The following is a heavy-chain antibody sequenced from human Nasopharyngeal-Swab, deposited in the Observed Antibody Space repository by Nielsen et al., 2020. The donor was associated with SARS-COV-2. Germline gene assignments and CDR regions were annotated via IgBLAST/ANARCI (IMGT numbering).Heavy chain of an antibody. D-gene: IGHD3-10*01. CDR2: ISWNSGSI. Sequence: SLKIPCAASGFTFDDYAMHWVRQAPGKGLEWVSGISWNSGSIGYADSVKGRFTISRDNAKNSLYLQMNSLRPEDTALYYCAKFFGSGSYVNYWGQGTLVTVSS. V-gene: IGHV3-9*01. J-gene: IGHJ4*02. CDR3: AKFFGSGSYVNY. CDR1: GFTFDDYA.